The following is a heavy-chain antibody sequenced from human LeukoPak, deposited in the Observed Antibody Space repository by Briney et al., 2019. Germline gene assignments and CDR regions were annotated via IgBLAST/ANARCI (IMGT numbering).Heavy chain of an antibody. CDR2: IHYSGTT. V-gene: IGHV4-59*02. Sequence: PSETLSLTCTVSGGSVSSYHWSWIRQPPGKGLEWIGYIHYSGTTNYDPSLKSRVTISLDTSKKRFSLILSSVTAADTAVYYCAKRHSSGWAFDYWGQGTLVTVSS. CDR3: AKRHSSGWAFDY. D-gene: IGHD6-19*01. CDR1: GGSVSSYH. J-gene: IGHJ4*02.